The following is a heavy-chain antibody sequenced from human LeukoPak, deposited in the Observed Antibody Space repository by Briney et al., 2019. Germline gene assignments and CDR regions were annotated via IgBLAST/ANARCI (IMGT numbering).Heavy chain of an antibody. CDR1: GFIFSSYA. J-gene: IGHJ4*02. CDR3: AARHRYSSSWTFDY. CDR2: ISGSGSST. V-gene: IGHV3-23*01. Sequence: AGGSLRLSCAASGFIFSSYAMSWVRQAPGKGLERGSAISGSGSSTYYADSVKGHFTISRDNSKNTLFLQMNSLRAEDTAVYYCAARHRYSSSWTFDYWGQGTLVTVSS. D-gene: IGHD6-13*01.